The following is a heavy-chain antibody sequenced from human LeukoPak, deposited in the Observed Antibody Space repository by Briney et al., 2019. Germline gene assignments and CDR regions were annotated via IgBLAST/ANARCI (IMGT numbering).Heavy chain of an antibody. CDR1: GYTFTSYG. D-gene: IGHD2-2*01. CDR2: ISAYNGNT. CDR3: AREGYCSSTSCYGHYYYGMDV. V-gene: IGHV1-18*01. Sequence: ASVKVSCKASGYTFTSYGISWVRQAPGQGLEWMGWISAYNGNTNYAQKLQGRVTMTTDTSTSTTYMELRSLRSDDTAVYYCAREGYCSSTSCYGHYYYGMDVWGQGTTVTVSS. J-gene: IGHJ6*02.